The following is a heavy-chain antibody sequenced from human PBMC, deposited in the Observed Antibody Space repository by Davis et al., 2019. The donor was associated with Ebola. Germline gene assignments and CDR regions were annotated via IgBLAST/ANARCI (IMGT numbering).Heavy chain of an antibody. CDR2: IKQDGSAE. D-gene: IGHD3-10*01. V-gene: IGHV3-7*01. Sequence: PGGSLRLSCAVSGSTSRSYWMSWVRQTPGKGLEWVANIKQDGSAENYVDSVKGRFSISRDNTKNSLYLQMDSLRVEDTAVYYCARDRSGYYGSAYYFDHWGQGTQVTVSS. CDR1: GSTSRSYW. CDR3: ARDRSGYYGSAYYFDH. J-gene: IGHJ4*02.